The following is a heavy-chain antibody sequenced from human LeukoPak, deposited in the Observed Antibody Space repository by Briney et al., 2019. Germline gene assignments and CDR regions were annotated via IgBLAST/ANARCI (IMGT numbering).Heavy chain of an antibody. CDR2: TYYRSTWYN. CDR1: GDIVSSNSVT. Sequence: SQTLSLTCAISGDIVSSNSVTWNWIRQSPSRGLEWLGRTYYRSTWYNDYAVSVRGRITVNPDTSKNQFSLHLNSVTPEDTAVYCCARRLTQYDCFDPWGQGILVTVSS. D-gene: IGHD2-2*01. V-gene: IGHV6-1*01. CDR3: ARRLTQYDCFDP. J-gene: IGHJ5*02.